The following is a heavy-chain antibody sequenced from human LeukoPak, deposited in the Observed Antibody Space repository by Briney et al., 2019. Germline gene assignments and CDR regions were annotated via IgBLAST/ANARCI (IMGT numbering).Heavy chain of an antibody. CDR1: GGSFRCYY. J-gene: IGHJ4*02. CDR2: IIHSGST. Sequence: PSETLSLTCAVYGGSFRCYYWSWIRQPPGEGLEWIGEIIHSGSTNYNPSLKRRVNISVDTSKNQFSLKLSSVTAADTAVYYCARHVTYYYGSGSYYRGRFKYYFDYWGQGTLVTVSS. D-gene: IGHD3-10*01. CDR3: ARHVTYYYGSGSYYRGRFKYYFDY. V-gene: IGHV4-34*12.